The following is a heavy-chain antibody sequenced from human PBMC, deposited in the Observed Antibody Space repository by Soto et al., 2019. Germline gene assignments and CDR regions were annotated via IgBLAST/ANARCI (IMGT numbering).Heavy chain of an antibody. V-gene: IGHV3-33*01. D-gene: IGHD6-13*01. CDR1: GFTFSSYG. CDR3: ARDGYSSSWPDY. Sequence: QVQLVESGGGVVQPGRSLRLSCAASGFTFSSYGMHWVRQAPGKGLEWVAVIWYDGSNKYYADSVKGRFTISRDNSKNTLYLQMNSRRAEDTAVYYCARDGYSSSWPDYWGQGTLVTVSS. CDR2: IWYDGSNK. J-gene: IGHJ4*02.